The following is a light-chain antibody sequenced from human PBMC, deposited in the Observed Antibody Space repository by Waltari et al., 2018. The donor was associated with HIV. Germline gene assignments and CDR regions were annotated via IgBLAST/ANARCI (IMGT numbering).Light chain of an antibody. CDR2: KAS. CDR1: QSISSW. CDR3: QQYNGSPYT. V-gene: IGKV1-5*03. Sequence: DIQMTQPPPALLASVGDRGTITCRASQSISSWLAWYQQKPGKAPKLLIYKASSLASGVPARFSGSGSGTEFTLTISSLQPDDFATYYCQQYNGSPYTFGQGTKLEIK. J-gene: IGKJ2*01.